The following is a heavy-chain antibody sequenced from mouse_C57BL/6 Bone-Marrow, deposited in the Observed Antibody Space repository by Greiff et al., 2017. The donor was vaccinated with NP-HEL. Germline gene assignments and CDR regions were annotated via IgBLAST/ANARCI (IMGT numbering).Heavy chain of an antibody. CDR2: IYPGNSDT. CDR3: TRVLLRSLYWYFDV. D-gene: IGHD1-1*01. CDR1: GYTFTSYW. Sequence: EVQLQQSGTVLARPGASVKMSCKTSGYTFTSYWMHWVKQRPGQGLEWIGAIYPGNSDTSYNQKFKGKAKLTAVTSASTAYMELSSLTNEDSAVYYCTRVLLRSLYWYFDVWGTGTTVTVSS. J-gene: IGHJ1*03. V-gene: IGHV1-5*01.